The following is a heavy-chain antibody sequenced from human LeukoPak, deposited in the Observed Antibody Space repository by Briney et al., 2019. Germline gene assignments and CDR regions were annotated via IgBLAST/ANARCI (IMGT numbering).Heavy chain of an antibody. CDR2: ISYDGSNK. D-gene: IGHD5-18*01. J-gene: IGHJ4*02. Sequence: GGSLRLSCAASGFTFSSYWMSWVRQAPGKGLEWVAVISYDGSNKYYADSVKGRFTISRDNSKNTLYLQMNSLRAEDTAVYYCARGRRGYSYGLRYWGQGTLVTVSS. CDR1: GFTFSSYW. V-gene: IGHV3-30*03. CDR3: ARGRRGYSYGLRY.